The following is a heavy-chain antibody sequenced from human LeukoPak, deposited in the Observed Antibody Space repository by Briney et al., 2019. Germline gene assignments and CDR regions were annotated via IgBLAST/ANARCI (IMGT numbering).Heavy chain of an antibody. V-gene: IGHV4-34*01. D-gene: IGHD3-10*01. J-gene: IGHJ6*03. CDR3: ARAPMVRGIRPYYYYYYMDV. CDR2: INHSGST. Sequence: SETLSLTCAVYGGSFSGYYWSWIRPPPGKGLEWIGEINHSGSTNYNPSLKSRVTISVDTSKNQFSLKLSSVTAADTAVYYCARAPMVRGIRPYYYYYYMDVWGKGTTVTISS. CDR1: GGSFSGYY.